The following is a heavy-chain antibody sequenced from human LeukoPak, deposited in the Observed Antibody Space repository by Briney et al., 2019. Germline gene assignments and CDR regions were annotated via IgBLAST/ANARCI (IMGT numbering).Heavy chain of an antibody. J-gene: IGHJ5*01. D-gene: IGHD5-18*01. V-gene: IGHV3-21*01. CDR2: ISSSSSYI. CDR1: GFTVSSYS. Sequence: GGSLRLSCAASGFTVSSYSMNWVRQAPGRGMEWVSSISSSSSYIYYAESVKGRFTISRDNAKNSLYLQMNSLRAEDTAVYYCAGDSYGYLSWFDPWGQGTLVTVSS. CDR3: AGDSYGYLSWFDP.